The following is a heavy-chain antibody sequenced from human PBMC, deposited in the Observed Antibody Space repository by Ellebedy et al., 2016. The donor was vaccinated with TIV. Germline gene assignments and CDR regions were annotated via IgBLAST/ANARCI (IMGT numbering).Heavy chain of an antibody. Sequence: GESLKISCAASGFTFSSYWMSWVRQAPGKGLEWVSYINRGSSVIYYADSVKGRFTISRDNAKNSLYLQRNSLRDEDTAIYYCARDGGVAGETDVWGQGTTFTVSS. V-gene: IGHV3-48*02. J-gene: IGHJ6*02. CDR3: ARDGGVAGETDV. CDR2: INRGSSVI. D-gene: IGHD2-15*01. CDR1: GFTFSSYW.